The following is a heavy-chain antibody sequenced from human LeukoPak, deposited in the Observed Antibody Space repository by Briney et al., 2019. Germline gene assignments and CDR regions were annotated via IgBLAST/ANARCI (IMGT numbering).Heavy chain of an antibody. CDR2: IIPIFGTA. CDR1: GGTFSSYA. Sequence: GASVEVSCKASGGTFSSYAISWVRQPPGQGLEWMVGIIPIFGTANYAQKCQGRVTITTDESTSTAYMELGNQRSEDTAVCYCARVPIDGGSYPGIDYWGQGTLVTVSS. J-gene: IGHJ4*02. CDR3: ARVPIDGGSYPGIDY. D-gene: IGHD1-26*01. V-gene: IGHV1-69*05.